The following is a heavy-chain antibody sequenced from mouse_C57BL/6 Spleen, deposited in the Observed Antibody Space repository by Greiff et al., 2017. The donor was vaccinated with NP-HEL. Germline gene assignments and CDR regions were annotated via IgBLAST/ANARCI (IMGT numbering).Heavy chain of an antibody. J-gene: IGHJ3*01. CDR1: GYTFTSYW. CDR2: IDPSDSYT. Sequence: QVQLQQPGAELVMPGASVKLSCKASGYTFTSYWMHWVKQRPGQGLEWIGEIDPSDSYTNYNQKFKGKSTLTVDKSSSTAYMQLSSLTSEDSAVYYCARSQDAYWGQGTLVTVSA. CDR3: ARSQDAY. V-gene: IGHV1-69*01.